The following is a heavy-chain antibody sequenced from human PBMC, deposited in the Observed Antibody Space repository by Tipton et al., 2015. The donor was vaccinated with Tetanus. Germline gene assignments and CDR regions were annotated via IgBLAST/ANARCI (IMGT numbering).Heavy chain of an antibody. V-gene: IGHV4-59*01. J-gene: IGHJ3*02. CDR1: GGSISSYY. CDR2: IYYGGST. Sequence: TLSLICTVSGGSISSYYWSWIRQPPGKGLEWIGYIYYGGSTNYNPSLKSRVTISVDTSKNQFSLKLSSVTAADTAVYYCARIGTYYYDSSGYSPHDAFDIWGQGTMVTVSS. CDR3: ARIGTYYYDSSGYSPHDAFDI. D-gene: IGHD3-22*01.